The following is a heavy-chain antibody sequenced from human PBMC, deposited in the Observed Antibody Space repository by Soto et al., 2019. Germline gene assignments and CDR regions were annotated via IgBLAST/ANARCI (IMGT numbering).Heavy chain of an antibody. Sequence: PSETLSLTCTVSGGSISSYYWSWIRQPPGKGLEWIGYIYYSGSTNYNPSLKSRVTISVDTSKNQFSLKLSSVTAADTAVYYCARERSLGYYYYGMDVWGQGTTVTVSS. CDR3: ARERSLGYYYYGMDV. V-gene: IGHV4-59*01. D-gene: IGHD1-26*01. CDR1: GGSISSYY. CDR2: IYYSGST. J-gene: IGHJ6*02.